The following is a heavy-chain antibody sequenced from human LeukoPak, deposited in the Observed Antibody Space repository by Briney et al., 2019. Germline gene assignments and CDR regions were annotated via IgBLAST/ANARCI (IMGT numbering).Heavy chain of an antibody. Sequence: QSGGSLRLSCAASGFTFSSYGMHWVRQAPGKGLEWVAVISYDGTNKYYADSVKGRFTISRDNSENTLSLQMNSLRAEDTAVYYCATGSMVRGVIITSPPFDYWGQGTLVTVSS. D-gene: IGHD3-10*01. CDR2: ISYDGTNK. J-gene: IGHJ4*02. V-gene: IGHV3-30*03. CDR1: GFTFSSYG. CDR3: ATGSMVRGVIITSPPFDY.